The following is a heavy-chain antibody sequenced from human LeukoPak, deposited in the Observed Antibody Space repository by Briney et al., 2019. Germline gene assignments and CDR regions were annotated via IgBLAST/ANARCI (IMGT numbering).Heavy chain of an antibody. CDR3: VKAGVEDDWYFDL. V-gene: IGHV3-64D*06. CDR1: GLIFSSCA. J-gene: IGHJ2*01. D-gene: IGHD3-3*01. Sequence: GGSLRLSCSAPGLIFSSCAMHWVRKAPGKGLEYVSAISNNGYITYYADSVKGRFTISRDNSKKTLFLQMSSLRAEDTAVYFCVKAGVEDDWYFDLWGRGTLVTVSS. CDR2: ISNNGYIT.